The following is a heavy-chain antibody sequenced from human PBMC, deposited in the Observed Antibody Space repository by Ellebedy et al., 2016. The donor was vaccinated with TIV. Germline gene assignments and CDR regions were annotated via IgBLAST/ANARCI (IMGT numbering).Heavy chain of an antibody. J-gene: IGHJ6*02. D-gene: IGHD2-2*01. V-gene: IGHV3-23*01. CDR1: GFTFSSYA. CDR2: ISGSGGST. CDR3: ARTGMPAATSYGLDV. Sequence: GESLKISXAASGFTFSSYAMSWVRQAPGKGLEWVSAISGSGGSTYYADSVKGRFTISRDDSKNTLYLQMSSLRAEDTAVYYCARTGMPAATSYGLDVWGQGTTVTVSS.